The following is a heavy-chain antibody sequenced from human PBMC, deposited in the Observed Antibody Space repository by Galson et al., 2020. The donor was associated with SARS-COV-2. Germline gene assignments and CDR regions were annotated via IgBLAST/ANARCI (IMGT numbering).Heavy chain of an antibody. D-gene: IGHD4-17*01. J-gene: IGHJ4*02. CDR1: GGSISGISYF. V-gene: IGHV4-39*07. CDR2: IYYSGST. Sequence: SETLSLTCAVSGGSISGISYFWGWIRQAPGKGLEWIGTIYYSGSTYYNPSLESRVTISVDTSKNQFSLRLRSVTAADQAVYYWARARTDYGDYVFDYWGQGTLVTVSA. CDR3: ARARTDYGDYVFDY.